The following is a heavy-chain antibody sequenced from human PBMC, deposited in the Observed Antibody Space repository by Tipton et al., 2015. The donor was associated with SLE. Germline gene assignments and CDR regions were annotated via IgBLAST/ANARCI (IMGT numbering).Heavy chain of an antibody. Sequence: QSGPEVKKPGESLKISCRVSGYTFNNYWIAWVRQMPGKGLEWMGIIYPGDSDTRYSPSFQGQVTISADKSISTAYLQWSSLKASDTAMYYCASREVGVDYWGQGTLVTVSS. CDR3: ASREVGVDY. CDR2: IYPGDSDT. D-gene: IGHD1-26*01. V-gene: IGHV5-51*03. J-gene: IGHJ4*02. CDR1: GYTFNNYW.